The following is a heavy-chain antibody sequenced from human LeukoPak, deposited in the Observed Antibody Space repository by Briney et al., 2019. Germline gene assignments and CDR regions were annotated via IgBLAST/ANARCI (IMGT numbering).Heavy chain of an antibody. D-gene: IGHD3-10*01. V-gene: IGHV4-30-4*01. CDR2: IYYSGTT. J-gene: IGHJ4*02. CDR1: GGSISSGDYY. Sequence: SETLSLTCTVSGGSISSGDYYWSWIRQPPGKGLEWIGYIYYSGTTYYNPSLKSRVTISVDTSKNQFSLKLTSVTAADTAVYFCARGPYGSGSYYWGQGTLVTVSA. CDR3: ARGPYGSGSYY.